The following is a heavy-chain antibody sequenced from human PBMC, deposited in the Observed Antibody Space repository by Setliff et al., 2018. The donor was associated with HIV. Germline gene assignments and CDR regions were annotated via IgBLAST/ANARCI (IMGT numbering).Heavy chain of an antibody. Sequence: SETLSLTCTVSGASISSYYWSWIRQSPGKRLEWIGYIHYSGSTNYNPSLNSRVAILIDTSKNQFSLKLTSVTAADTAVYYCVGGGYSSPNWFDPWGQRTLVTVSS. CDR2: IHYSGST. CDR3: VGGGYSSPNWFDP. D-gene: IGHD6-13*01. CDR1: GASISSYY. J-gene: IGHJ5*02. V-gene: IGHV4-59*01.